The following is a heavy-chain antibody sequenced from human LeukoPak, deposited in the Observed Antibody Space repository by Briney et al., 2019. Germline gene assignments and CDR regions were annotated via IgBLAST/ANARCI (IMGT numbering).Heavy chain of an antibody. D-gene: IGHD1-26*01. V-gene: IGHV3-23*05. J-gene: IGHJ4*02. CDR3: AKGTAQWELYDY. Sequence: PGGSLRLSCAASGFTFDDYAMHWVRQAPGKGLEWVSAIVEGGSVTFYTDSVKGRFTISRDNSKNTLYLQMNSLRAEDTALYYCAKGTAQWELYDYWGQGTLVTVSS. CDR2: IVEGGSVT. CDR1: GFTFDDYA.